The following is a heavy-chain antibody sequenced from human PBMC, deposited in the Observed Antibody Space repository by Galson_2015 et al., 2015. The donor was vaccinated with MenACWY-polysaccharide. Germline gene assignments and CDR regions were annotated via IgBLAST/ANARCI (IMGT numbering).Heavy chain of an antibody. V-gene: IGHV3-15*01. CDR3: AKGDEHIVVVTGDY. D-gene: IGHD2-21*02. CDR1: GFTFSNAW. J-gene: IGHJ4*02. CDR2: IKSKTDGGTT. Sequence: SLRLSCAASGFTFSNAWMSWVRQAPGKGLEWVGRIKSKTDGGTTDYAAPVKGRFTISRDDSKNTLYLQMNSLRAEDTAVYYCAKGDEHIVVVTGDYWGQGTLVTVSS.